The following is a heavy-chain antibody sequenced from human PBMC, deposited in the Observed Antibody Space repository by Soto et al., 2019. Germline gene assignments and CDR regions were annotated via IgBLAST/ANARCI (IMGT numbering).Heavy chain of an antibody. CDR2: IIPIFGTA. D-gene: IGHD6-6*01. V-gene: IGHV1-69*13. CDR1: GGTFISYA. Sequence: SGKVSGKASGGTFISYAISLVREGPVQGLEWMGGIIPIFGTANYAQKFQGRVTITADESTSTAYMELSSLRSEDTAVYYCARDQGQLATADTHYYYGMDVWGQGTTVTVSS. J-gene: IGHJ6*02. CDR3: ARDQGQLATADTHYYYGMDV.